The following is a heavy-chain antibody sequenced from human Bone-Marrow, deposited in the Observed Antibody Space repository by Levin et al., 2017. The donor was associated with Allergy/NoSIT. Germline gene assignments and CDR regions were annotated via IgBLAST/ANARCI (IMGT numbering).Heavy chain of an antibody. CDR3: SRRTRRITVAGTQYFDL. CDR1: GDSISSGIYS. Sequence: SETLSLTCTVSGDSISSGIYSWDWIRQPPGKGLEWIGSISYSGSTSYNPSLKSRVTISVDTSKNQFSLRLTSVTAADTAVYYCSRRTRRITVAGTQYFDLWGQGALVTVSS. V-gene: IGHV4-39*07. CDR2: ISYSGST. J-gene: IGHJ4*02. D-gene: IGHD6-19*01.